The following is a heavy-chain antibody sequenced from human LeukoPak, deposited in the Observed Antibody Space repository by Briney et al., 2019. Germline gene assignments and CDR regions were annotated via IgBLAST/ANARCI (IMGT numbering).Heavy chain of an antibody. D-gene: IGHD6-19*01. CDR2: ISYDGSNK. CDR3: ARDRPLGQWLANLDY. Sequence: GRSLRLSCAASGFTFSSYAMHWVRQAPGKGLEWVAVISYDGSNKYYADSVKGRFTISRDNSKNTLYLQMNSLRAEDTAVYCCARDRPLGQWLANLDYWGQGTLVTVSS. V-gene: IGHV3-30-3*01. CDR1: GFTFSSYA. J-gene: IGHJ4*02.